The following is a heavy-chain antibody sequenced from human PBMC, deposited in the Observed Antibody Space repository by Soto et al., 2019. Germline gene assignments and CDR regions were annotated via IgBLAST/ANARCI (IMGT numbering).Heavy chain of an antibody. Sequence: ASVKVSCKASGYTFIYYGINWVRQAPGQGLEWMGWISAYNGNTKDAQKFQDRVTMTTDTSTSTAYMELTGLRSDDTAVYYCARDMVTFGGVIVSGYWGQGTQVTVSS. V-gene: IGHV1-18*01. J-gene: IGHJ4*02. D-gene: IGHD3-16*02. CDR1: GYTFIYYG. CDR3: ARDMVTFGGVIVSGY. CDR2: ISAYNGNT.